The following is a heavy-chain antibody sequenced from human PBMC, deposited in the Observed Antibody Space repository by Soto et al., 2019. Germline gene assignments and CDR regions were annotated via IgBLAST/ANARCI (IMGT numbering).Heavy chain of an antibody. D-gene: IGHD6-19*01. CDR1: GYTFTSYG. CDR2: ISVYNGDT. Sequence: QVQLVQSGAEVKKPGASVKVSCKASGYTFTSYGISCVRQAPGQGLERMGWISVYNGDTNYAQKIQGRVTMTTDTSTSTAYMELRSLRSDDTAVYYCARDSSGYSSGWAFDYWGQGTLVTVTS. J-gene: IGHJ4*02. CDR3: ARDSSGYSSGWAFDY. V-gene: IGHV1-18*04.